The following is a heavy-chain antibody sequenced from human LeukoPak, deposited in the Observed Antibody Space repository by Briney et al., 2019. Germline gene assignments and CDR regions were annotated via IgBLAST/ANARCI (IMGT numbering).Heavy chain of an antibody. Sequence: SVKVSCKASGGTFSSYAISWVRQAPGQGLEWMGGIIPIFGTANYAQKFQGRVTITADKSTSTAYMELSSLRSEDTAVYYCARVAAADPYNWFDPWGQGPLVTVSS. V-gene: IGHV1-69*06. CDR2: IIPIFGTA. J-gene: IGHJ5*02. D-gene: IGHD6-13*01. CDR3: ARVAAADPYNWFDP. CDR1: GGTFSSYA.